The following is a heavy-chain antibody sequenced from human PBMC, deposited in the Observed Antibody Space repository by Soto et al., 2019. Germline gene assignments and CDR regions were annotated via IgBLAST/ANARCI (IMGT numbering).Heavy chain of an antibody. J-gene: IGHJ3*02. CDR1: GFTFRSYA. CDR2: ISGTGGST. Sequence: GGSLRLSCAASGFTFRSYAMSWVRRAPGKGLEWVSAISGTGGSTYYADSVKGRFTISRDNSKNTLYLQMNSLRAEDMAVYYCVRGGLVPGAPWDSFDIWGQGTMVTVSS. CDR3: VRGGLVPGAPWDSFDI. D-gene: IGHD2-2*01. V-gene: IGHV3-23*01.